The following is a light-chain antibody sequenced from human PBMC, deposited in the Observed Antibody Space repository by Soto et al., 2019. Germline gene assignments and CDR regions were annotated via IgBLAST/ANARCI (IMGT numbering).Light chain of an antibody. CDR2: TAS. CDR1: QTIPSNY. V-gene: IGKV3-20*01. Sequence: EIVLTQSPGTLSLSPGERAPLTCRASQTIPSNYLAWYQHKPGQAPRLLIYTASSSATGIPDRISGSGSGTDFTLTTSRLEPEDFAVYHCQQYGTSPLTFGVGTKVEIK. CDR3: QQYGTSPLT. J-gene: IGKJ4*01.